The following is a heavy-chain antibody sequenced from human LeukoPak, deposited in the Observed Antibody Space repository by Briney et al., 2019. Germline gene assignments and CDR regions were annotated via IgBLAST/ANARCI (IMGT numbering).Heavy chain of an antibody. V-gene: IGHV1-69*05. D-gene: IGHD3-22*01. CDR1: GYTFTSYG. CDR2: IIPIFGTI. CDR3: ARAITYYYDSSGYPSFDY. J-gene: IGHJ4*02. Sequence: ASVKVSCKASGYTFTSYGISWVRQAPGQGLEWMGRIIPIFGTINYAQKFQGRVTITTDESTSTAYMELSSLRSEDTAMYYCARAITYYYDSSGYPSFDYWGQGTLVTVSS.